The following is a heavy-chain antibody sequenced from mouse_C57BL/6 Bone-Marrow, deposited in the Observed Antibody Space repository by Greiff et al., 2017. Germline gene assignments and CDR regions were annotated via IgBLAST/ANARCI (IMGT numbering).Heavy chain of an antibody. CDR3: ALRFAY. Sequence: VQGVESGPELVKPGASVKISCKASGYAFSSSWMNWVKQRPGKGLEWIGRIYPGDGDTNYNGKFKGKATLTADKSSSTAYMQLSSLTSEDSAVYFCALRFAYWGQGTLVTVSA. J-gene: IGHJ3*01. CDR1: GYAFSSSW. CDR2: IYPGDGDT. V-gene: IGHV1-82*01.